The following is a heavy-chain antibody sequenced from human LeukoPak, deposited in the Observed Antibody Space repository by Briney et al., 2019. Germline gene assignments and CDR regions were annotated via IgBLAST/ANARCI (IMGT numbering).Heavy chain of an antibody. CDR1: GGSISSYY. V-gene: IGHV4-59*01. D-gene: IGHD6-19*01. Sequence: PSETLSLTCTVSGGSISSYYWSWIRQPPGKGLEWIGYIYYSGSTNYNPSLKSRVTISVDTSKNQFSLKLSSVTAADTAVYYCARVGGQWLVQRPDYFDYWGQGTLVTVSS. CDR2: IYYSGST. J-gene: IGHJ4*02. CDR3: ARVGGQWLVQRPDYFDY.